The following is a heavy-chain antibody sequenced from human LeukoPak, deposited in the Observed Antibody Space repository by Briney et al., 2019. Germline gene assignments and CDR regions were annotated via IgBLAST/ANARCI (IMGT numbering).Heavy chain of an antibody. J-gene: IGHJ4*02. CDR2: ICPRGST. V-gene: IGHV4-59*04. Sequence: SEILSLTCTVSGGSISSYYWSWIRQPPGKGLEWIGYICPRGSTYYNPSLKSRVILSLDKSANQFPLNLSSVTAADTAVYYCARFSPRAMGNYLDFWGQGTLVTVSS. CDR3: ARFSPRAMGNYLDF. CDR1: GGSISSYY. D-gene: IGHD7-27*01.